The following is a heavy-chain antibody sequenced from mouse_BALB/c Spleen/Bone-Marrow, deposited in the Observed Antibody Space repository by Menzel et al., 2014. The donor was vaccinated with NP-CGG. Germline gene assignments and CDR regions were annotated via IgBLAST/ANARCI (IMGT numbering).Heavy chain of an antibody. D-gene: IGHD2-1*01. Sequence: VQLQQSGAELVKPGASVKLSCTASGFNIKDTYMHWVKQRPEQGLEWIGRIDPANGNAKYDPKFQGKATITADTSSNTAYLQLSSLTSEDTAVYYCAFIYYGYAMDYWGQGTSATVSS. CDR3: AFIYYGYAMDY. CDR2: IDPANGNA. CDR1: GFNIKDTY. V-gene: IGHV14-3*02. J-gene: IGHJ4*01.